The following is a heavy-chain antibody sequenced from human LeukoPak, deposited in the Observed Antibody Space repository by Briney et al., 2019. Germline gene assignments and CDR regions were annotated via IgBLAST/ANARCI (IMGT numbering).Heavy chain of an antibody. D-gene: IGHD3-22*01. CDR1: GGSLSSYY. CDR3: ARYYDSSGPFDY. Sequence: SEALSLTCTVSGGSLSSYYWSWIRQPPGKGLGWIGYIYYSGSTNYNPHLKSRVTISVDTSKNQFSLKLSSVTAADTAVYYCARYYDSSGPFDYWGQGTLVTVSS. J-gene: IGHJ4*02. CDR2: IYYSGST. V-gene: IGHV4-59*01.